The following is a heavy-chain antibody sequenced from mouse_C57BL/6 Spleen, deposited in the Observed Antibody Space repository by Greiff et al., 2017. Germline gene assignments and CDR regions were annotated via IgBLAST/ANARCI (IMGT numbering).Heavy chain of an antibody. CDR3: ASHEDTAFAV. D-gene: IGHD3-3*01. J-gene: IGHJ3*01. CDR1: GFNIKDYY. Sequence: VQLQQSGAELVKPGASVKLSCTASGFNIKDYYMHWVKQRAEQGLEWIGRIDPEAGETKYAPKFQGKATITADTSSNTAYLQVRSLTSEDTAVYYCASHEDTAFAVWGQGTLVSVAA. V-gene: IGHV14-2*01. CDR2: IDPEAGET.